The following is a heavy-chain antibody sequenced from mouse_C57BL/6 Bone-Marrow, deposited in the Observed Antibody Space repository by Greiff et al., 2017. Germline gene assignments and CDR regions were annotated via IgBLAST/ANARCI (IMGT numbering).Heavy chain of an antibody. V-gene: IGHV1-85*01. D-gene: IGHD1-1*01. Sequence: ESGPELVKPGASVKLSCKASGYTFTSYDINWVKQRPGQGLEWIGWIYPRDGSTTYNEKFKGKATLTVDTSSSTAYMELHSLTSEYSAVYFWARDYGSSYWYFDVCGTGTTVTVSS. CDR1: GYTFTSYD. CDR2: IYPRDGST. J-gene: IGHJ1*03. CDR3: ARDYGSSYWYFDV.